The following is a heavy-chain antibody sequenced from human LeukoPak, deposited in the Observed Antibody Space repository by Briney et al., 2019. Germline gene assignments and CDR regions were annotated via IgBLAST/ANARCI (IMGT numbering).Heavy chain of an antibody. CDR1: GFTFSSYA. V-gene: IGHV3-23*01. D-gene: IGHD6-13*01. CDR2: ISGSGGST. Sequence: GGSLRLSCAASGFTFSSYAMSWVRQAPGKGLEWVSAISGSGGSTYYADSVKGRFTISRDNAKNSLYLQMNSLRAEDTALYYCAKDPAGGIAAPSFDYWGQGTLVTVSS. CDR3: AKDPAGGIAAPSFDY. J-gene: IGHJ4*02.